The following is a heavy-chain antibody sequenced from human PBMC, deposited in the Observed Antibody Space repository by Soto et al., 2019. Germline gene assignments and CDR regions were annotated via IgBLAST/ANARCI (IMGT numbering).Heavy chain of an antibody. V-gene: IGHV3-23*01. Sequence: GGSLRLSCAASGCTFSSYGMSWVRQAPEKGLEWVSDSSGSGGSTYYADAVKGRCTISRDNFKYTLYLQMNSLRAEDTVVFYCAKDLPVLSGEVNAFDIWGQGTMGTVSS. CDR2: SSGSGGST. CDR1: GCTFSSYG. J-gene: IGHJ3*02. D-gene: IGHD7-27*01. CDR3: AKDLPVLSGEVNAFDI.